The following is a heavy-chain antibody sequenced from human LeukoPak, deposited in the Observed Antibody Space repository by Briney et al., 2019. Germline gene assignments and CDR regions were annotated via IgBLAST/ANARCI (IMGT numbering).Heavy chain of an antibody. CDR1: GFTFSSYA. J-gene: IGHJ5*02. CDR2: ISGSGGST. V-gene: IGHV3-23*01. D-gene: IGHD3-3*01. CDR3: ANARYYDFWSGYWWFDP. Sequence: PGGSLRLSCAASGFTFSSYAMSWVRQAPGKGLEWVSAISGSGGSTYYADSVKGRFTISRDNSKNTLYLQMNSLRAEGTAVYYCANARYYDFWSGYWWFDPWGQGTLVTVSS.